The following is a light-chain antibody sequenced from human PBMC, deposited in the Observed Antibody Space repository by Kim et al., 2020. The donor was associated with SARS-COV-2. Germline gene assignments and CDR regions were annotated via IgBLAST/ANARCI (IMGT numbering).Light chain of an antibody. J-gene: IGLJ7*01. CDR1: KLGEKY. Sequence: SPGQTASSTGAGDKLGEKYAFWYQLKPGQSPLLVIYQDTMRHSGSPARFSAANSGNTATLTISGTQAVDEADYYCQAWDTSLGVVFGGGTQLSVL. CDR2: QDT. CDR3: QAWDTSLGVV. V-gene: IGLV3-1*01.